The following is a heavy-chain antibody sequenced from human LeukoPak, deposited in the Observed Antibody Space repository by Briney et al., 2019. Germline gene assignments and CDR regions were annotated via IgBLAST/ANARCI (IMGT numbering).Heavy chain of an antibody. CDR2: ISSSGSTK. D-gene: IGHD4-17*01. Sequence: GGSLRLSCAASGFTFSSYEMNWVRLAPGKGLEWVSYISSSGSTKYYADSLMGRFTLSRDNAKKSLYLQMNSLRAEDTAVYYCAREALTETTFGPYDYWGQGTLVTVSS. CDR1: GFTFSSYE. J-gene: IGHJ4*02. V-gene: IGHV3-48*03. CDR3: AREALTETTFGPYDY.